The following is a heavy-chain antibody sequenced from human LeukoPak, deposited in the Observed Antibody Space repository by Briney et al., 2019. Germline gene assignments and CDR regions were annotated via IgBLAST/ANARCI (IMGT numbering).Heavy chain of an antibody. CDR3: AANPTRIDAFNI. CDR2: ISGTSTSI. V-gene: IGHV3-11*01. Sequence: PGGSLRPSRAASGFTFSDHYMIWIRQAPGKGLEWVSYISGTSTSIYYVDSVKGRFTISRDNSKDSMYLQMNSLRVEDTAVYYCAANPTRIDAFNIWGQGTMVTVSS. J-gene: IGHJ3*02. CDR1: GFTFSDHY. D-gene: IGHD4-11*01.